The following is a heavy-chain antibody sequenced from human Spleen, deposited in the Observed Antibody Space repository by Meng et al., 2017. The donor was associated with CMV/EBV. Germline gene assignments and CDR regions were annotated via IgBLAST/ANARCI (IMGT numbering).Heavy chain of an antibody. CDR3: ARDGSTMIVVGLFDY. J-gene: IGHJ4*02. D-gene: IGHD3-22*01. CDR1: GGSFSGYY. V-gene: IGHV4-34*01. Sequence: GYGGSFSGYYWSWIRQPPGKGLEWVGEINHSGSTNYDPSLKSRVTISVDTSKNQFSLKLSSVTAADTAVYYCARDGSTMIVVGLFDYWGQGTLVTVSS. CDR2: INHSGST.